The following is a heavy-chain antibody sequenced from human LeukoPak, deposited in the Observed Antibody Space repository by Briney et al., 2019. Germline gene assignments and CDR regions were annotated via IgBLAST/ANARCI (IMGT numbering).Heavy chain of an antibody. D-gene: IGHD6-6*01. CDR3: ARPVSIAARPNYFDY. V-gene: IGHV3-7*01. CDR1: GFTFSSYW. Sequence: GGSLRLSCAASGFTFSSYWMNWVRQAPGKGLEWVANIKQDGSEKYYVDSVKGRFTISRDNAKNSLYLQMNSLRAEDTAVYYCARPVSIAARPNYFDYWGQGTLVTVSS. CDR2: IKQDGSEK. J-gene: IGHJ4*02.